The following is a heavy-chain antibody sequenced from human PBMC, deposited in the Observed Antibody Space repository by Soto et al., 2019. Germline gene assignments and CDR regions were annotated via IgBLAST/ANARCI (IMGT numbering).Heavy chain of an antibody. CDR1: GGTFSSYA. J-gene: IGHJ3*02. V-gene: IGHV1-69*01. D-gene: IGHD2-2*01. CDR3: ARGDVVVPAHPYDAFDI. CDR2: IIPILGTA. Sequence: QVQLVQSGAEVKKPGSSVTVSCKAAGGTFSSYAISWVRQAPGQGLEWLGGIIPILGTANYAQKFQGRVTITADESTSTAYMELSSLRSEDTAVYYCARGDVVVPAHPYDAFDIWGQGTMVTVSS.